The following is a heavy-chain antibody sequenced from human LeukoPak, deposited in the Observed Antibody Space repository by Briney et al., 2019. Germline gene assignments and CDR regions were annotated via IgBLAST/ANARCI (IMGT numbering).Heavy chain of an antibody. CDR2: IYTSGST. Sequence: PSETLSLTCTVSGGSISSYYWSWIRQPPGKGLEWIGYIYTSGSTNYNPSLKSRVTMSVDTSKNQFSLKLSSVTAADTAVYYCARDPGGRALDYWGQGTLVTVSS. V-gene: IGHV4-4*08. CDR1: GGSISSYY. CDR3: ARDPGGRALDY. D-gene: IGHD1-26*01. J-gene: IGHJ4*02.